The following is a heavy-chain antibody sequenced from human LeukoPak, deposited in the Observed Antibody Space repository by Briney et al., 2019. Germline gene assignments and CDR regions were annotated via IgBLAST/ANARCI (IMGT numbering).Heavy chain of an antibody. CDR1: GFTFSSYA. D-gene: IGHD3-3*01. V-gene: IGHV3-23*01. CDR3: AKASIYYDFWSGSYDAFDI. CDR2: ISGSGGST. Sequence: PGGSLRLSCAASGFTFSSYAMNWVRQAPGRGLEWVSAISGSGGSTYYADSVKGRFTISRDNSKNTLYLQMNSLRAEDTAVYYCAKASIYYDFWSGSYDAFDIWDQGTMVTVSS. J-gene: IGHJ3*02.